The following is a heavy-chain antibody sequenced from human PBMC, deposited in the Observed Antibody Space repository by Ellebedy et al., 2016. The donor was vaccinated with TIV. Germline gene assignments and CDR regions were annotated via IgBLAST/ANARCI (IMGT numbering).Heavy chain of an antibody. CDR1: GFTFSSYS. D-gene: IGHD6-13*01. J-gene: IGHJ4*02. CDR3: ARGAMAAAGDDY. CDR2: LSSNSNYI. V-gene: IGHV3-21*01. Sequence: GESLKISCAASGFTFSSYSMNWVRQAPGKGLGRVSSLSSNSNYIYYAYSVRGRFTISRDNAKKSLYLQMNSLRAEDTAVYYCARGAMAAAGDDYWGQGTLVTVSS.